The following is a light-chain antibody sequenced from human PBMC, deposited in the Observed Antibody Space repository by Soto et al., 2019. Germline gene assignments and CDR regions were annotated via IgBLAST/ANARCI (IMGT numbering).Light chain of an antibody. CDR1: QRVVSY. V-gene: IGKV3-15*01. CDR3: QQYNNWPPWT. CDR2: GAS. Sequence: EIVPTQSPATLCVSPVERDTLSCRSSQRVVSYLAWYQQKPGQAPRLLIYGASTRATGIPATFSGSGSGTEFTLTISRLQSEDFAVYYCQQYNNWPPWTFGQGTKVDIK. J-gene: IGKJ1*01.